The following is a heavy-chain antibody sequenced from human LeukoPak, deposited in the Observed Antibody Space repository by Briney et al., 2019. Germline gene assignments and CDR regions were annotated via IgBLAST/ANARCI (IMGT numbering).Heavy chain of an antibody. CDR3: VKDLSSGWYAYYGMDV. Sequence: GGSLRLSCAASGFTFSSFGIHWVRQSPGKGLEWVAVMSYDGGNEYYADSVKGRFTISRDNSKDTLYLQMNSLRGEDTAVYYCVKDLSSGWYAYYGMDVWGQGTTVTVSS. J-gene: IGHJ6*02. CDR1: GFTFSSFG. D-gene: IGHD6-19*01. CDR2: MSYDGGNE. V-gene: IGHV3-30*18.